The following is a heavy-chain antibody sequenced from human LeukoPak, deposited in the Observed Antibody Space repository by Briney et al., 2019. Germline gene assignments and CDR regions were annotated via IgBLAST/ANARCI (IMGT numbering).Heavy chain of an antibody. Sequence: GASVKVSCKASGGTFSSYAISWVRQAPGQGLEWMGGIIPIFGTANYAQKFQGRVTITADKSTSTAYMELSSLRSEDTAVYYCARGAAEDIVVVVAAEYDYWGQGTLVTVSS. CDR1: GGTFSSYA. D-gene: IGHD2-15*01. CDR2: IIPIFGTA. CDR3: ARGAAEDIVVVVAAEYDY. V-gene: IGHV1-69*06. J-gene: IGHJ4*02.